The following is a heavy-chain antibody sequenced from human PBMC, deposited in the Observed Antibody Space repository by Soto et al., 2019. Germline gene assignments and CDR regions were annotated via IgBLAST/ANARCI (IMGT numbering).Heavy chain of an antibody. Sequence: GGSLRLSCAASGFTFSSYAMSWVRQAPGKGLEWVSAISGSGGSTYYADSVKGRFTISRDNSKNTLYLQMNSLRAEDTAVYYCAKDRKISYGPFPPPAPFDYWGQGTLVTVSS. CDR2: ISGSGGST. CDR3: AKDRKISYGPFPPPAPFDY. CDR1: GFTFSSYA. J-gene: IGHJ4*02. V-gene: IGHV3-23*01. D-gene: IGHD5-18*01.